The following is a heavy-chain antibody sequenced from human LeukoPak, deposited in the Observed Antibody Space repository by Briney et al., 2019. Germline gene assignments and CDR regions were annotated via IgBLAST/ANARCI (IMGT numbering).Heavy chain of an antibody. Sequence: QPGGSLRLSCAASGFTFSSYGMHWVRQAPGKGLEWVSYIRYDGSNKNYADSVKGRFTISRDQSKNTLYLQMNSLRPEDTAVYYCAKGGFTGDYLNWYFALWGRGTLVTVSS. V-gene: IGHV3-30*02. D-gene: IGHD4-17*01. CDR2: IRYDGSNK. J-gene: IGHJ2*01. CDR1: GFTFSSYG. CDR3: AKGGFTGDYLNWYFAL.